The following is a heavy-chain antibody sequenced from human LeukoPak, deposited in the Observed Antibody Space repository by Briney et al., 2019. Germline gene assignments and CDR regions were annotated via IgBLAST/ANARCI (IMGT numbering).Heavy chain of an antibody. CDR2: IVVGSGNT. J-gene: IGHJ5*02. CDR3: AADLYSGSYLEYNWFDP. CDR1: GFTFTSSA. Sequence: SVKISCKASGFTFTSSAMQWVRQARGQRLEWIGWIVVGSGNTNYAQKFQERVTITRDMSTSTAYMELSSLRSEDTALYYCAADLYSGSYLEYNWFDPWGQGTLVTVS. V-gene: IGHV1-58*02. D-gene: IGHD1-26*01.